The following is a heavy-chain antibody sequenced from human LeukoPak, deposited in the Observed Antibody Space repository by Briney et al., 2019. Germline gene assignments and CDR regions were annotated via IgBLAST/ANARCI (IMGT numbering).Heavy chain of an antibody. J-gene: IGHJ3*02. CDR1: GYSISSGYY. Sequence: SETLSLTCTVSGYSISSGYYWGWIRQPPGKGLEWIGSIYHSGSTYYNPSLKSRVTISVDTSKNQFSLKLSSVTAADTAVYYCAREPLQYSSGRWERAGAFDIWGQGTMVTVSS. D-gene: IGHD6-19*01. V-gene: IGHV4-38-2*02. CDR2: IYHSGST. CDR3: AREPLQYSSGRWERAGAFDI.